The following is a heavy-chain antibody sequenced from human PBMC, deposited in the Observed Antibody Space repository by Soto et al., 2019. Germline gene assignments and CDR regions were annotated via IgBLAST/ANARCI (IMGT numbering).Heavy chain of an antibody. Sequence: PGGSLRLSCVASGFTFSNYGMHWVRQAPGKGLEWVAVISYDGSNKYYADSVKGRFTISRDNSKNTLYLQMTSLRTEDTALYYCAKLDEGGLQYAYYAMDVWGQGXTVTVYS. V-gene: IGHV3-30*18. CDR2: ISYDGSNK. CDR3: AKLDEGGLQYAYYAMDV. D-gene: IGHD2-15*01. J-gene: IGHJ6*02. CDR1: GFTFSNYG.